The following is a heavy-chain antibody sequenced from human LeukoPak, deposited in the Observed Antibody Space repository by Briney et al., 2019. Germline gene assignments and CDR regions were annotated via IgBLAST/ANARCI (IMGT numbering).Heavy chain of an antibody. CDR2: INTNTGNP. CDR1: GYTFTTYG. V-gene: IGHV7-4-1*02. J-gene: IGHJ4*02. CDR3: ARGGSGSRRLGSDY. D-gene: IGHD3-10*01. Sequence: ASVKVSCKASGYTFTTYGINWVQQAPGQGLEWMGWINTNTGNPTYAQGFTGRFVFSVDTSVSTAYLQISSLKAEDTAVYYCARGGSGSRRLGSDYWGQGTLVTVSS.